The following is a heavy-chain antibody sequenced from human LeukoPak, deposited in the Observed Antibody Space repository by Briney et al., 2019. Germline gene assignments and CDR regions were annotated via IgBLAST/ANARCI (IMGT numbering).Heavy chain of an antibody. V-gene: IGHV3-30-3*01. D-gene: IGHD1-7*01. CDR3: AREGLELQTLSWFDP. J-gene: IGHJ5*02. CDR1: GFTFSSYA. CDR2: ISYDGNNK. Sequence: PGRSLRLSCAASGFTFSSYAMHWVRQAPGKGLDGVAVISYDGNNKYYADSVKGRFTISRDNSKNTLYLQMNSLRAEDTAVYYCAREGLELQTLSWFDPWGQGTLVTVSS.